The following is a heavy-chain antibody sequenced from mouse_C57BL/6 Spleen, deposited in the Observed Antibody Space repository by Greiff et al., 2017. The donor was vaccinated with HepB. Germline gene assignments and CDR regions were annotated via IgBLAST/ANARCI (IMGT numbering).Heavy chain of an antibody. CDR1: GYTFTSYW. CDR2: IDPSDSYT. J-gene: IGHJ2*01. Sequence: VQLQQSGAELVMPGASVKLSCKASGYTFTSYWMHWVKQRPGQGLEWIGEIDPSDSYTNYNQKFKGKSTLTVDKSSSTAYMQLSSLTSEDSAVYYCARAGGNYWGQCTTLTVSS. V-gene: IGHV1-69*01. CDR3: ARAGGNY.